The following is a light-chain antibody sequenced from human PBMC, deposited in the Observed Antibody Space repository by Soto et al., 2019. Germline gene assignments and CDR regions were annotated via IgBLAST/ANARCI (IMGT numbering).Light chain of an antibody. CDR1: SSDVGGYDY. J-gene: IGLJ3*02. CDR2: EVN. Sequence: QSALTQPPSASGSPGQSVTISCAGNSSDVGGYDYVSWYQQHPGKAPKLIIYEVNKRPSGVPDRFSGSKSANTASLTVSGLQAEDEADYYCSSYAGSNNLRMFGGGTKLTVL. CDR3: SSYAGSNNLRM. V-gene: IGLV2-8*01.